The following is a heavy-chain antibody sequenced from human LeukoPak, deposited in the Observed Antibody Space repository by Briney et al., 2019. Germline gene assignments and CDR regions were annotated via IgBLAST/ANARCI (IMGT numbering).Heavy chain of an antibody. D-gene: IGHD4-17*01. CDR3: AHYDSTSYGGGDAFDI. CDR2: IYWNDDK. J-gene: IGHJ3*02. Sequence: SGPTLVNPTQTLTLTCTFSGFSLSTSGVGVGWIRQPPGKALEWLALIYWNDDKRYSPSLKSRLTITKDTSKNQVVLTMTNMDPVDTATYYCAHYDSTSYGGGDAFDIWGQGTMVTVSS. CDR1: GFSLSTSGVG. V-gene: IGHV2-5*01.